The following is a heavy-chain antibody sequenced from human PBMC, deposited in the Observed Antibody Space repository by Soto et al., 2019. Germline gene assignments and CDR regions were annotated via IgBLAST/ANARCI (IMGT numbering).Heavy chain of an antibody. V-gene: IGHV1-69*13. D-gene: IGHD5-18*01. CDR2: IIPIFGTA. CDR3: ARGYSYGYYYYYGMDV. Sequence: SVKVSCKASGGTFNNNAISWVRQAPGQGLEWMGGIIPIFGTANYAQKFQGRVTITADESTSTAYMELGSLRSEDTAVYYCARGYSYGYYYYYGMDVWGQGTTVTVSS. J-gene: IGHJ6*02. CDR1: GGTFNNNA.